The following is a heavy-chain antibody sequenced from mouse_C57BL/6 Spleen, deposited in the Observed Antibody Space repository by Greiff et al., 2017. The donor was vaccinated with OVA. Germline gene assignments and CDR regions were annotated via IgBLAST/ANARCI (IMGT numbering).Heavy chain of an antibody. V-gene: IGHV1-82*01. Sequence: QVQLKQSGPELVKPGASVKISCKASGYAFSSSWMNWVKQRPGKGLEWIGRIYPGDGDTNYNGKFKGKATLTADKSSSTAYMQLSSLTSEDSAVYFCARRGYGSSWSSYFDYWGQGTTLTVSS. CDR1: GYAFSSSW. J-gene: IGHJ2*01. CDR3: ARRGYGSSWSSYFDY. CDR2: IYPGDGDT. D-gene: IGHD1-1*01.